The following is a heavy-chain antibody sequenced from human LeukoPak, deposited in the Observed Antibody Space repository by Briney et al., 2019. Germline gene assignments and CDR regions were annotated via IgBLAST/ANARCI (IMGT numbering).Heavy chain of an antibody. J-gene: IGHJ4*02. CDR2: ICESGSST. Sequence: GGSLRLSCAASGFTFSSYAMIWVRQAPGKGLEWVLTICESGSSTYYADSVKGRFTISRDKSKNTLYLQMSSLRAEDKAVYYCAKSGRSVWYLDYWGQGTLVTVSS. D-gene: IGHD5/OR15-5a*01. CDR1: GFTFSSYA. CDR3: AKSGRSVWYLDY. V-gene: IGHV3-23*01.